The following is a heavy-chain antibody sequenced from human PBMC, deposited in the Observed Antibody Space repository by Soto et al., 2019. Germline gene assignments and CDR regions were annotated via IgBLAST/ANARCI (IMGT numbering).Heavy chain of an antibody. Sequence: GGSLRLSCAASGFTFSTYAMHWVRQAPGKGLEWVSYISSSSSTIYYADSVKGRFTISRDNAKNSLYLQMNSLRDEDTAVYYCARDDDILTLNAFDIWGQGTMVT. CDR2: ISSSSSTI. J-gene: IGHJ3*02. CDR3: ARDDDILTLNAFDI. D-gene: IGHD3-9*01. CDR1: GFTFSTYA. V-gene: IGHV3-48*02.